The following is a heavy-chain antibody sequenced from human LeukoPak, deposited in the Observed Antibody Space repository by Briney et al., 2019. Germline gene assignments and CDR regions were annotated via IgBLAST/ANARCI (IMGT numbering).Heavy chain of an antibody. V-gene: IGHV3-33*06. J-gene: IGHJ6*03. D-gene: IGHD1-26*01. CDR1: GFTFSSHV. CDR3: AKEPTSRSLYYYMDV. CDR2: IWYDGRNK. Sequence: GGSLRLSCAASGFTFSSHVMDWVRQAPGKGLEGGPAIWYDGRNKYYAHAVKGGFTNYRDNSKNTLYLQVNSLRAEDTAVYYCAKEPTSRSLYYYMDVWGKGTTVTVSS.